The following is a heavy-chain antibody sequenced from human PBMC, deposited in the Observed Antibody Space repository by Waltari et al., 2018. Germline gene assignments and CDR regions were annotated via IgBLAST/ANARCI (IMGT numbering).Heavy chain of an antibody. D-gene: IGHD2-21*01. J-gene: IGHJ3*01. Sequence: EVQLVESGGGLVQPGGSLRLSCAASGFTFSTNWMTWARQAPGKGLEWVANINQDESERYYEGSGKGRFTISRDNAKNSLYLQMNSLRAEDTAIYYCARYCGGDCYSPHDAFDVWGQGTMVTVSS. V-gene: IGHV3-7*01. CDR1: GFTFSTNW. CDR2: INQDESER. CDR3: ARYCGGDCYSPHDAFDV.